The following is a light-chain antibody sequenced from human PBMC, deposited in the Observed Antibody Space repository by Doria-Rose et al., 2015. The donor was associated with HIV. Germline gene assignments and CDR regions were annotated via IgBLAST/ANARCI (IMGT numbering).Light chain of an antibody. CDR3: HQYGTSWT. CDR1: QSFSSTY. J-gene: IGKJ1*01. CDR2: DGS. V-gene: IGKV3-20*01. Sequence: LTQSPGTLSLSPGERATLSCRTGQSFSSTYLAWYQQKPGQAPSLLIYDGSTRATGTPDRFSASGSGTDFTLTINRLEPEDFALYYCHQYGTSWTFGQGTKVEI.